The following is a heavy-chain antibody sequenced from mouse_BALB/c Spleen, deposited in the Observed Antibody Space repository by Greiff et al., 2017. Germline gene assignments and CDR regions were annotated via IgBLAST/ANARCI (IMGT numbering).Heavy chain of an antibody. CDR3: ARDSHYYGSSLWYFDV. CDR2: IWGDGST. Sequence: QVQLKESGPGLVAPSQSLSITCTVSGFSLTGYGVNWVRQPPGKGLEWLGMIWGDGSTDYNSALKSRLSISKDNSKSQVFLKMNSLQTDDTARYYCARDSHYYGSSLWYFDVWGAGTTVTVSS. J-gene: IGHJ1*01. V-gene: IGHV2-6-7*01. D-gene: IGHD1-1*01. CDR1: GFSLTGYG.